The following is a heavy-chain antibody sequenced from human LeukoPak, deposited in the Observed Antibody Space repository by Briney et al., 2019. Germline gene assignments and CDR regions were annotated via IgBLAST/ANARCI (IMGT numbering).Heavy chain of an antibody. V-gene: IGHV3-30*18. Sequence: GRSLRLSCAASGFTFSSYGMHWVRQAPGKGLEWVAVISYDGSNKYYADSVKGRFTISRDNSKNTLYLQMNSLRAEDMAVYYCAKDLNWNDPYYYYGMDVWGKGTTVTVSS. CDR1: GFTFSSYG. D-gene: IGHD1-1*01. CDR2: ISYDGSNK. J-gene: IGHJ6*04. CDR3: AKDLNWNDPYYYYGMDV.